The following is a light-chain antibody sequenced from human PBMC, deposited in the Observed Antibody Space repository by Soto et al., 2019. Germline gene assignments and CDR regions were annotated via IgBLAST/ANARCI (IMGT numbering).Light chain of an antibody. Sequence: EVGLTHSPVTLSLSPGERATLSCRASQSFRGLLAWYQQKPGQAPRLLIYDAYNRATGIPPRFSGSGSGTEFTLTISRLEPEDFVLYYCQHFRAFGQGTRLQIK. CDR2: DAY. CDR3: QHFRA. CDR1: QSFRGL. V-gene: IGKV3-11*01. J-gene: IGKJ5*01.